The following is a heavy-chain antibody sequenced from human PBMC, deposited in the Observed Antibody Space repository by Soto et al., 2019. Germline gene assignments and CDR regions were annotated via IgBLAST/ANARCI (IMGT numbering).Heavy chain of an antibody. CDR1: GFTFSSHW. V-gene: IGHV3-74*01. D-gene: IGHD6-6*01. CDR3: ARPRSKSSSGFDI. CDR2: VNDDGSGG. Sequence: EAQLAESGGGLVQPGGSLRLSCAASGFTFSSHWMHWVRQAPGQGPEGVARVNDDGSGGDYAESVKGRFTISRDNAKNTLYLEMNSLRVEDTAVYYCARPRSKSSSGFDIWGQGTMVTVSS. J-gene: IGHJ3*02.